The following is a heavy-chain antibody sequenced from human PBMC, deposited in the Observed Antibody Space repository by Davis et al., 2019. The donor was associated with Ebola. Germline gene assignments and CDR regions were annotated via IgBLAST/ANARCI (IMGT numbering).Heavy chain of an antibody. CDR2: IIPIFGTA. CDR1: GGTFSSYA. D-gene: IGHD2-2*01. V-gene: IGHV1-69*13. J-gene: IGHJ4*02. Sequence: SVKVSCKASGGTFSSYAISWVRQAPGQGLEWMGGIIPIFGTANYAQKFQGRVTITADESTSTAYMELSSLRSEDTAVYYCARDGLGYCSSTSCYAMDYWGQGTLVTVSS. CDR3: ARDGLGYCSSTSCYAMDY.